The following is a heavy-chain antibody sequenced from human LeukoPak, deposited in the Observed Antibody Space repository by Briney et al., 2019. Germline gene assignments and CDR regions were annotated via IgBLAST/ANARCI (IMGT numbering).Heavy chain of an antibody. D-gene: IGHD3-10*01. CDR1: GGSVNNYY. CDR3: ARGITMVRGAIDY. CDR2: IHYTGSS. J-gene: IGHJ4*02. Sequence: SETLSLTCTVSGGSVNNYYWNWIRQSPGKGLEWIGYIHYTGSSNSNPSLKSRVTISVDTSKNQFSLKLSSVTAADTAVYYCARGITMVRGAIDYWGQGALVTVSS. V-gene: IGHV4-59*02.